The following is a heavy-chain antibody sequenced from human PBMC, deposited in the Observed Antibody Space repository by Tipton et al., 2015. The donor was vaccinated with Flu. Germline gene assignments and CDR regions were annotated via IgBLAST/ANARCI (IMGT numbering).Heavy chain of an antibody. D-gene: IGHD2-21*01. V-gene: IGHV4-59*01. CDR1: GGSIRGYY. CDR3: ARGPPGPSIRAYYFDI. CDR2: VYYTGST. Sequence: TLSLTCTVSGGSIRGYYWNWIRQFPGKGLEWIGFVYYTGSTNYKSSLKSRVTISTDTSTNQVSQKMNSVIAADTAVYYCARGPPGPSIRAYYFDIWGQGALVTVSS. J-gene: IGHJ4*02.